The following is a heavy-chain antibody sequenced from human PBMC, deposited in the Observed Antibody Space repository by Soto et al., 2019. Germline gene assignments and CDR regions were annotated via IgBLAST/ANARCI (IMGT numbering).Heavy chain of an antibody. CDR3: ATSLAVIGSAPLDDF. J-gene: IGHJ4*02. Sequence: QVQLVQSGTEVKKPGSSVKVSCKASGGTFRRFSISWVRLAPGQGLEWMGVIIPIFGTPNYAQKFQGRVTITADESTTTSYMDLSILRSDDTAVYYCATSLAVIGSAPLDDFWGQGTLVIVSS. D-gene: IGHD6-19*01. V-gene: IGHV1-69*01. CDR2: IIPIFGTP. CDR1: GGTFRRFS.